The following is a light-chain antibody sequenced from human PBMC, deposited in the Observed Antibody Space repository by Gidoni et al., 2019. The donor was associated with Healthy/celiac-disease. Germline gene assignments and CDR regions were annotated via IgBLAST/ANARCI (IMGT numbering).Light chain of an antibody. V-gene: IGLV1-44*01. Sequence: QSVLTQPPSAFGTPGKRVTISCSGSSSNIGSNTVNWYQQLPGTAPKLLIYSNNQRPSGVPDRFSGSKSGTSASLAISGLQSEDEADYYCAAWDDSLNGYWVFGGGTKLTVL. CDR3: AAWDDSLNGYWV. CDR1: SSNIGSNT. CDR2: SNN. J-gene: IGLJ3*02.